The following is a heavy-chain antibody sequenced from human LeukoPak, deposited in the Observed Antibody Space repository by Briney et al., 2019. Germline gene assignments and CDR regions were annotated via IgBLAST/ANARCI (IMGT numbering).Heavy chain of an antibody. V-gene: IGHV3-72*01. CDR2: ARDTANSYST. D-gene: IGHD6-19*01. CDR3: ARGARGVAGDYRYGMDV. CDR1: GFTFSDHY. Sequence: TGGSLRLSCAASGFTFSDHYMDWVRQAPGKGLEWVGRARDTANSYSTEHAASVKGRFTVSRDESHNSLYLQMNSPKTEDTAVYFCARGARGVAGDYRYGMDVWGQGTTVTVSS. J-gene: IGHJ6*02.